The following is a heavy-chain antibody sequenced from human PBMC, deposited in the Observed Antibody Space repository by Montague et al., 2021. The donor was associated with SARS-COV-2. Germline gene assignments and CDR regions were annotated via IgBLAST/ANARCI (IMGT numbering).Heavy chain of an antibody. CDR3: AHSVPTITARPTSRMDV. D-gene: IGHD3-10*01. V-gene: IGHV2-5*02. CDR1: GFSLSTSGVG. Sequence: PALVKPTQTLTLTCTFSGFSLSTSGVGVGWIRQPPGKALEWLAFIFWDDAKHYIPSLKTRLIITKDTSKNQVVLTMSNMDLVDTATYYCAHSVPTITARPTSRMDVWGQGTLVTVSS. CDR2: IFWDDAK. J-gene: IGHJ6*02.